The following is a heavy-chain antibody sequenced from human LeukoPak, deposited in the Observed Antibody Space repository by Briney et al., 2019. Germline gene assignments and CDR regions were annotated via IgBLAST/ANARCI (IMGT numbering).Heavy chain of an antibody. J-gene: IGHJ6*03. Sequence: GSLRLSCAASGFTFSSYAMSWVRQPPGKGLEWIGEINHSGSTNYNPSLKSRVTISVDTSKNQFSLILSSVTAADTAIFYCAREVRKYNWNRGFYYYYMDVWGKGTTVTVSS. CDR1: GFTFSSYA. D-gene: IGHD1-20*01. CDR3: AREVRKYNWNRGFYYYYMDV. V-gene: IGHV4-34*01. CDR2: INHSGST.